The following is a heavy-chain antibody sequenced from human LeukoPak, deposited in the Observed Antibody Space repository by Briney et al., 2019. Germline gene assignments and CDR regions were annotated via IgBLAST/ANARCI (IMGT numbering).Heavy chain of an antibody. J-gene: IGHJ4*02. V-gene: IGHV1-18*01. D-gene: IGHD2-2*01. CDR1: GYTFTSYG. CDR2: ISAYNGNT. CDR3: ARVFSYCSTTSCHDY. Sequence: ASVNVSCKASGYTFTSYGITWVRQAPGQGLEWMGWISAYNGNTDYAQKLQGRVTMTADTSTSTAYMELRSLRSDDTAVYYCARVFSYCSTTSCHDYWGQGTLVTVSS.